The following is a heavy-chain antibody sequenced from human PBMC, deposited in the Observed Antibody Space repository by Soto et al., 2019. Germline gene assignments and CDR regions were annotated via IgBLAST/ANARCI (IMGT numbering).Heavy chain of an antibody. CDR3: AFLLYGSGGAITRKNWFDP. Sequence: ASVKVSCKASGYTFTSYGISWVRQAPGQGLEWMGWISAYNGNTNYAQKLQGRVTMTTDTSTSTAYMELRSLRSDDTAVYYCAFLLYGSGGAITRKNWFDPWGQGTLVTVSS. CDR2: ISAYNGNT. V-gene: IGHV1-18*01. D-gene: IGHD3-10*01. CDR1: GYTFTSYG. J-gene: IGHJ5*02.